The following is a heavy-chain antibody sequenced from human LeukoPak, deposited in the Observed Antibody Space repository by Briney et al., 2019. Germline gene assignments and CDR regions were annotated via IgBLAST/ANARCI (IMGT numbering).Heavy chain of an antibody. Sequence: GASVKVSSKASGYTFTSYYMHWVRQAPGQGLEWMGIINPSGGSTSYAQKFQGRVTMTRDTSTSTVYMELSSLRSEDTAVYYCARGIIAAAGTDPGFDYWGQGTLVTVSS. CDR3: ARGIIAAAGTDPGFDY. CDR1: GYTFTSYY. CDR2: INPSGGST. D-gene: IGHD6-13*01. V-gene: IGHV1-46*01. J-gene: IGHJ4*02.